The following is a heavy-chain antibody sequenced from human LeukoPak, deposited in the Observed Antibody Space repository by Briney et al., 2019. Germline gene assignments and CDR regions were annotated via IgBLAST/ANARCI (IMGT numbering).Heavy chain of an antibody. Sequence: GGSLRLSCEASGFTFSSHGMHWVRQPPGKGQEWVGVIWNDGSDQYYGDSVRGRFTVSRDNLKSTLYLQMDSLRAEDTAVYYCARGCGGSPGCYIIDKWGQGTLVTVSS. D-gene: IGHD2-21*01. V-gene: IGHV3-33*01. CDR1: GFTFSSHG. J-gene: IGHJ4*02. CDR3: ARGCGGSPGCYIIDK. CDR2: IWNDGSDQ.